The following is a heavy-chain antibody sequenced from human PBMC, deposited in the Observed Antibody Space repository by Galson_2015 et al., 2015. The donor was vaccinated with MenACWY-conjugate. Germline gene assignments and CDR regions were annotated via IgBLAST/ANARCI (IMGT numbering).Heavy chain of an antibody. Sequence: SLRLSCAASGFTFSNLWMNWVRHGPGKGLVWVSRITGDGTETDYAGSVKGRFTIPRDTVKNTLYLQMNSLRDEDTAVYYCVRGVPSDCGGDCFNDHLGRRTLVTVSS. D-gene: IGHD2-21*02. J-gene: IGHJ4*02. V-gene: IGHV3-74*01. CDR2: ITGDGTET. CDR3: VRGVPSDCGGDCFNDH. CDR1: GFTFSNLW.